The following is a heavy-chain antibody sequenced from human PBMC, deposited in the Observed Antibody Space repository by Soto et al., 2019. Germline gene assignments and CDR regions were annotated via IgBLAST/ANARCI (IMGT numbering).Heavy chain of an antibody. V-gene: IGHV1-3*01. CDR1: GYRFASCA. CDR2: INAGNGNT. D-gene: IGHD3-10*01. Sequence: ASVQLSWEACGYRFASCAMQWVHQAAGQRLEWMGWINAGNGNTKYSQKFQGRVTITRDTSASTAYMELSSLRSEDTAVYYCARDRPLLWFGDRPSCFAPWGQGTLVAVSS. J-gene: IGHJ5*02. CDR3: ARDRPLLWFGDRPSCFAP.